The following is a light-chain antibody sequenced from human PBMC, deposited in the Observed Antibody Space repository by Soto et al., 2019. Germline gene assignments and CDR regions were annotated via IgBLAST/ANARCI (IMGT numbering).Light chain of an antibody. CDR1: QSVSSSF. CDR2: GAS. CDR3: QQYGSSPLT. Sequence: SVLTQSPGTLSLSPGERATLSCRASQSVSSSFLAWYQQKPGQAPRLLIYGASRRATGIPDRFSGSGSGTDFTRTISRLEPEDVAVYYCQQYGSSPLTFGGGTKVEIK. J-gene: IGKJ4*01. V-gene: IGKV3-20*01.